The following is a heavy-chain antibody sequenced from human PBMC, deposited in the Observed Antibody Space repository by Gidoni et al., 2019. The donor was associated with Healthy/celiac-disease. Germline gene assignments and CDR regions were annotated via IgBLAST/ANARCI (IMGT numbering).Heavy chain of an antibody. CDR1: GFTFRSYS. D-gene: IGHD2-2*01. CDR2: VSSSSSTR. Sequence: EVQLVEPGGGLVEPGGSLSPSCSASGFTFRSYSMNCFRQAPGKGLEGVSYVSSSSSTRYYADSVKGRFTISRDNAKNSLYLQMNSLRDEDTAVYYCASQPYSAALNWFDPWGQGTLVTVSS. V-gene: IGHV3-48*02. J-gene: IGHJ5*02. CDR3: ASQPYSAALNWFDP.